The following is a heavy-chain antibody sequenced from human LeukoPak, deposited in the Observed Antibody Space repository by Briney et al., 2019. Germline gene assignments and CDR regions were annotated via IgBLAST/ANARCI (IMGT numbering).Heavy chain of an antibody. CDR2: MRHTGAT. V-gene: IGHV4-34*01. CDR1: GGSFSGYY. D-gene: IGHD3-9*01. J-gene: IGHJ6*02. CDR3: ARGLHYNILTGGMDV. Sequence: SETLSLTCAVFGGSFSGYYWSWIRQSPEKGLEWIGEMRHTGATNYNPSLKSRVTVSVDTSKKQFSLNLRSVTAADTAVYYCARGLHYNILTGGMDVWGQGTTVIVSS.